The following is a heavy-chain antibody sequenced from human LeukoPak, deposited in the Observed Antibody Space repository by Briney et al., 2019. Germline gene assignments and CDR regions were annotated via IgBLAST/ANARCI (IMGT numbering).Heavy chain of an antibody. J-gene: IGHJ4*02. Sequence: SQTLSLTCAISGDSFSSNSVAWNWIRQSPSRGLEWLGRTYYRSKWYNDYPVSVKIRITIDPDTSKNQFSLQLNSVTPEDTAMYYCAREVAGRKDYWGQGTLVTVSS. CDR2: TYYRSKWYN. CDR1: GDSFSSNSVA. CDR3: AREVAGRKDY. V-gene: IGHV6-1*01. D-gene: IGHD6-19*01.